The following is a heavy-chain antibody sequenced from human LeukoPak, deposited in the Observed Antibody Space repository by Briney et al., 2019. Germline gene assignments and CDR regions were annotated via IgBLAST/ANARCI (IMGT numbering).Heavy chain of an antibody. CDR1: GYTFTGYY. Sequence: ASVKVSCKASGYTFTGYYMHWVRQAPGQGLEWMGWINPNSGGTNYAQKFQGWVTMTRDTSISTAYMELSRLRSDDTAVYYCAREDITMVRGVIGAFDIWGQGIMVTVSS. CDR3: AREDITMVRGVIGAFDI. D-gene: IGHD3-10*01. CDR2: INPNSGGT. J-gene: IGHJ3*02. V-gene: IGHV1-2*04.